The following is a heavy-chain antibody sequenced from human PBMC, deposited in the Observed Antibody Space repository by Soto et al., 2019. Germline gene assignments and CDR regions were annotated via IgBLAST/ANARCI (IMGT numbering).Heavy chain of an antibody. Sequence: SETLSLTCTVSGGSISSYYWSWIRQPPGKGLEWIGYIYYSGSTNYNPSLKSRVTISVDTSKNQFSLKLSSVTAADTAVYYCARLGWGRTTVTRLPSDYWGQGTLVTVSS. J-gene: IGHJ4*02. CDR2: IYYSGST. CDR1: GGSISSYY. V-gene: IGHV4-59*08. CDR3: ARLGWGRTTVTRLPSDY. D-gene: IGHD4-4*01.